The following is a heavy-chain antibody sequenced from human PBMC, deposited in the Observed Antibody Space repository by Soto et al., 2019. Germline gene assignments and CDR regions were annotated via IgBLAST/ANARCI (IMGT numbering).Heavy chain of an antibody. CDR2: INHSGST. CDR1: GGSFSGYY. J-gene: IGHJ6*02. CDR3: ARDKQWLVLGSGYYYYGMDV. Sequence: SETLSLTCAVYGGSFSGYYWTWIRQPPGTGLEWIGEINHSGSTNYNPSLKSRVTISVDKSKNQFSLKLSSVTAADTAVYYCARDKQWLVLGSGYYYYGMDVWGQGTTVTVSS. V-gene: IGHV4-34*01. D-gene: IGHD6-19*01.